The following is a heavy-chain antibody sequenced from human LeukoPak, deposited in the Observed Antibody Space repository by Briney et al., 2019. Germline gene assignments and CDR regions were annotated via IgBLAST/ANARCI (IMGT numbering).Heavy chain of an antibody. V-gene: IGHV3-48*01. Sequence: GGSLRLSCAASGFTFSSYSMNWVRQAPGKGLEWVSYISSSSSTIYYADSVKGRFTISRDNAKNSLYLQMNSLRAEDTAVYYCARDRVDRRGYYYYYMDVWGKGTTVTVSS. J-gene: IGHJ6*03. D-gene: IGHD2-15*01. CDR2: ISSSSSTI. CDR3: ARDRVDRRGYYYYYMDV. CDR1: GFTFSSYS.